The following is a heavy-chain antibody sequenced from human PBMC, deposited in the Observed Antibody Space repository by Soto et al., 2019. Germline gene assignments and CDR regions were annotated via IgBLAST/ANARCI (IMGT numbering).Heavy chain of an antibody. Sequence: PGGSLRLSCAASGFTFSSYSMNWVRQAPGKGLEWVSSISSSSSYIYYADSVKGRFTISRDNAKNSLYLQMNSLSAEDTAVYYCARAGNDYGDYYFDYWGQGTLVTVSS. D-gene: IGHD4-17*01. CDR3: ARAGNDYGDYYFDY. CDR1: GFTFSSYS. V-gene: IGHV3-21*01. J-gene: IGHJ4*02. CDR2: ISSSSSYI.